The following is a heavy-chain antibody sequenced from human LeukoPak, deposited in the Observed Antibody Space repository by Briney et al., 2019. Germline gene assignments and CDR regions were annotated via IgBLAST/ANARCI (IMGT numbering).Heavy chain of an antibody. V-gene: IGHV4-30-2*01. J-gene: IGHJ3*01. Sequence: PSETLSLTCTVSGGSISSGGYYWSWIRQPPGKGLEWIGYIYHSGSTYYNPSLKSRVAISVDRSKNQFSLKLSSVTAADTAVYYCTRGAGGSFWGQGTMVTVSS. CDR3: TRGAGGSF. D-gene: IGHD1-26*01. CDR2: IYHSGST. CDR1: GGSISSGGYY.